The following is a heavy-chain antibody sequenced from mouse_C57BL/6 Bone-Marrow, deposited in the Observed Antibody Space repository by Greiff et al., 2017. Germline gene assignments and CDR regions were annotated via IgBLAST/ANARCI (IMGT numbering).Heavy chain of an antibody. D-gene: IGHD2-5*01. J-gene: IGHJ4*01. CDR3: AREGDSNYYAMDY. V-gene: IGHV1-69*01. Sequence: VQLQQPGAELVMPGASVKLSCKASGYTFTSYWMHWVKQRPGQGLEWIGEIDHSDSYTTYNQTFKGKSTLPVDKSSSTAYMQLSSLTSEDSAVYYCAREGDSNYYAMDYWGQGTSVTVSS. CDR1: GYTFTSYW. CDR2: IDHSDSYT.